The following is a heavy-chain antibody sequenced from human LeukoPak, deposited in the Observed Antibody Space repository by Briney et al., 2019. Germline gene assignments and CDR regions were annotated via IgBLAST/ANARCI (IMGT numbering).Heavy chain of an antibody. D-gene: IGHD3-3*01. Sequence: VASVKVSCKASGYTSTSYGISWVRQAPGQGLEWMGWISAYSGNTNYAQKLQGRVTMTTDTSTSTAYMELRSLRSDDTAVYYCARETYYDFWSGYLSSPRWFDPWGQGTLVTVSS. CDR1: GYTSTSYG. V-gene: IGHV1-18*01. CDR3: ARETYYDFWSGYLSSPRWFDP. CDR2: ISAYSGNT. J-gene: IGHJ5*02.